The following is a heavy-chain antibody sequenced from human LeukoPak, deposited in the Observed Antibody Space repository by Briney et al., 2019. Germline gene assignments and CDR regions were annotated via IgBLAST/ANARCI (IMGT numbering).Heavy chain of an antibody. Sequence: SETLSLTCAVYGGSFSGYYWSWIRHPPGKGLEWIGEINHSGSTNYNPSLKSRVTISVDTSKNQFSLKLSSVTAADTAVYYCARDSGTTGEVKFDPWGQGILVTVSS. J-gene: IGHJ5*02. D-gene: IGHD3-10*01. V-gene: IGHV4-34*01. CDR1: GGSFSGYY. CDR2: INHSGST. CDR3: ARDSGTTGEVKFDP.